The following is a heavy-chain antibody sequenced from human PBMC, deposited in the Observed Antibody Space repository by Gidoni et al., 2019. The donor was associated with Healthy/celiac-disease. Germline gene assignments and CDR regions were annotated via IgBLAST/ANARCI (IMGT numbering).Heavy chain of an antibody. D-gene: IGHD3-10*01. CDR2: IYYSWST. CDR3: ARHQGPELLWFGELSGDWGWVFDY. J-gene: IGHJ4*02. Sequence: QLQLPESGPGLVKPSETLSLTCTVSGGSISSSSYYWGWIRQPPGKGLEWIGSIYYSWSTYYNPSLKSRVTISVDTSKNQFSLKLSSVTAADTAVYYCARHQGPELLWFGELSGDWGWVFDYWGQGTLVTVSS. CDR1: GGSISSSSYY. V-gene: IGHV4-39*01.